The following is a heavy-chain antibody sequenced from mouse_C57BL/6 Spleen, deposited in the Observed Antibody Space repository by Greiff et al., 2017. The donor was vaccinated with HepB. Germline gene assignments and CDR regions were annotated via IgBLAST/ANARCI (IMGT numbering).Heavy chain of an antibody. CDR1: GFTFSSYT. V-gene: IGHV5-9*01. D-gene: IGHD5-1*01. CDR3: ARYPCAY. CDR2: ISGGGGNT. J-gene: IGHJ3*01. Sequence: EVKVVESGGGLVKPGGSLKLSCAASGFTFSSYTMSWVRQTPEKRLEWVATISGGGGNTYYPDSVKGRFTISRDTAKSTLYLQMSSLRSEGTALYDCARYPCAYWGQGTLVTVSA.